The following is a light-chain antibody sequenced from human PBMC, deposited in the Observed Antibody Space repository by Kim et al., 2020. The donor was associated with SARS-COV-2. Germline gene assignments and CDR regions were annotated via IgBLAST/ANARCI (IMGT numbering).Light chain of an antibody. V-gene: IGLV3-19*01. CDR1: SLRIYY. J-gene: IGLJ2*01. CDR3: NSRDSSGNVV. CDR2: GKN. Sequence: VALANTVRSTCQGDSLRIYYASWYQQKPGQAPVLVIYGKNNRPSGIPDRFSGSSSGNTASLTITGAQAEDEADYYCNSRDSSGNVVFGGGTQLTVL.